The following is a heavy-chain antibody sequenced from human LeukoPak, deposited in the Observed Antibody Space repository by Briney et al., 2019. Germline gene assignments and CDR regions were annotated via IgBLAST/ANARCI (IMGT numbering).Heavy chain of an antibody. Sequence: PSETLSLTCSVSGDSASSGDYYWNWIRQPPGKELEWIGYIHHSGSTNYNPSLNSRVTISLDTSKNHFSLWLTSVTAADTAVYFCAKGPREGTEYNYFDPWGQGTLVTVSS. V-gene: IGHV4-61*03. D-gene: IGHD1-1*01. CDR2: IHHSGST. CDR1: GDSASSGDYY. CDR3: AKGPREGTEYNYFDP. J-gene: IGHJ5*02.